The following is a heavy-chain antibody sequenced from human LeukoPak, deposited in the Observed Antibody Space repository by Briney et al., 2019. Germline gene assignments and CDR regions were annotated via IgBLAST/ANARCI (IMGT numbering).Heavy chain of an antibody. V-gene: IGHV4-59*12. Sequence: SETLSLTCTVSGGSISNYYWSWIRQPPGMGLEWIGYIYYSGSTNYNPSLKSRVTISVDTSKNQFSLKLSSVTAADTAVYYCARALAAAFDYWGQGTLVTVSS. CDR2: IYYSGST. CDR3: ARALAAAFDY. J-gene: IGHJ4*02. D-gene: IGHD2-2*01. CDR1: GGSISNYY.